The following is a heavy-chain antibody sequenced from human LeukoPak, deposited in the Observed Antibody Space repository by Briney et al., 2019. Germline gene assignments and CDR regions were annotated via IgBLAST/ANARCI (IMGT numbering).Heavy chain of an antibody. D-gene: IGHD1-1*01. CDR2: ISSGGVDL. Sequence: GGSLTLSCAASGFPFSDYYMGWIRQAPGKGLEWVSYISSGGVDLWYGDSVKGRFTTSRDNARNSLYLRMDSLRADDTAVHYCAREQLREYGNIDYCGQGTLVTVSS. J-gene: IGHJ4*02. V-gene: IGHV3-11*01. CDR3: AREQLREYGNIDY. CDR1: GFPFSDYY.